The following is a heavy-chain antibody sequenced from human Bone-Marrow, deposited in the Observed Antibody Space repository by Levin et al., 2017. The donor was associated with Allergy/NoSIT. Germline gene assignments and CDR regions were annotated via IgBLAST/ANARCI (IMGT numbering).Heavy chain of an antibody. J-gene: IGHJ4*02. CDR2: IHSGGRK. D-gene: IGHD5-12*01. Sequence: TGGSLRLSCAASGFTISTNYMSWVRQVPGKGLEWVSIIHSGGRKNYADSVKCRFTISRDNYNNTLYLQMNSLRGEDTAIYYCARDDVVATNHWGQGTLVIVSS. CDR3: ARDDVVATNH. CDR1: GFTISTNY. V-gene: IGHV3-66*01.